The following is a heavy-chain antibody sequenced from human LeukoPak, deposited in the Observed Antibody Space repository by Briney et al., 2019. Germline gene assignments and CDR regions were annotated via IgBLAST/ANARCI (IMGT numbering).Heavy chain of an antibody. D-gene: IGHD2-2*01. CDR1: GYTFTSNA. V-gene: IGHV1-3*01. CDR2: INAGNGNT. Sequence: ASVKVSCKASGYTFTSNAMHWVRQAPGQRLEWMGWINAGNGNTKYSQKFQGRVTITRDTSATTAYMELSSLRSEDTAVYYCASGKIVVVPAALQTWGQGTLVTVSS. J-gene: IGHJ5*02. CDR3: ASGKIVVVPAALQT.